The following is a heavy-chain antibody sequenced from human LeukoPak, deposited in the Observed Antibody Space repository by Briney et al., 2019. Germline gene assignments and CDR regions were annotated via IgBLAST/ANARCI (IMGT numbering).Heavy chain of an antibody. CDR1: GGSLTNNY. Sequence: PSQTLSLTCTVSGGSLTNNYWSWIRQTPGKGLEWIGYIYYSGTTTYNPSLKSRVTISIDTSTNQFSLQLTSVTAADTAVYYCARVGGEYCSSSWYRCDWFDPWGQGTLVTVSS. V-gene: IGHV4-59*08. J-gene: IGHJ5*02. D-gene: IGHD6-13*01. CDR3: ARVGGEYCSSSWYRCDWFDP. CDR2: IYYSGTT.